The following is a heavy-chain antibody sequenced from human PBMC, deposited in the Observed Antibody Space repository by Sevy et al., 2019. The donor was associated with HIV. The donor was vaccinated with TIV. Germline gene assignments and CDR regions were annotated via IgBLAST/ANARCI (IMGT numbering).Heavy chain of an antibody. Sequence: GGSLRLSCAASGFTFSSCWMSWVRQAPGKGLEWVANIKQDGSEKYYVDSVKGRFTISRDNAKNSLYLQMNSLRAEDTAVYYCARETGRLDYYDSSGHRDYYYGMDVWGQGTTVTVSS. CDR2: IKQDGSEK. J-gene: IGHJ6*02. D-gene: IGHD3-22*01. CDR3: ARETGRLDYYDSSGHRDYYYGMDV. CDR1: GFTFSSCW. V-gene: IGHV3-7*01.